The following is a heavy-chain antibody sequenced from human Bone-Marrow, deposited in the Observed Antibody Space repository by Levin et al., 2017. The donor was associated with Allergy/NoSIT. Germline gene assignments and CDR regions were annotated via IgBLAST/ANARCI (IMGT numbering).Heavy chain of an antibody. D-gene: IGHD4-23*01. V-gene: IGHV3-7*01. CDR1: GFRFSRCW. CDR2: INQEGTKK. CDR3: AENGGNSD. J-gene: IGHJ4*02. Sequence: ETLSLTCAASGFRFSRCWMSWVRQAPGKGLEWLATINQEGTKKYYVDSVKGRFTISRDNAKNSLYLQMNSLRAEDTAMYYCAENGGNSDWGQGTLVTVSS.